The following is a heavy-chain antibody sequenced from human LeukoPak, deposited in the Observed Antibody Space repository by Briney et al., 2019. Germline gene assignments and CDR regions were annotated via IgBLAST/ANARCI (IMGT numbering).Heavy chain of an antibody. Sequence: RGSLRLSCAASGFTFSSYAMSWVRQAPGKGLEWVSAISGSGGSTYYADSVKGRFTISRGNSKKTLYLQMNSLRAEDTAVYYCAKGSGYNYGWFDYWGQGTLVTVSS. D-gene: IGHD5-18*01. CDR2: ISGSGGST. J-gene: IGHJ4*02. V-gene: IGHV3-23*01. CDR1: GFTFSSYA. CDR3: AKGSGYNYGWFDY.